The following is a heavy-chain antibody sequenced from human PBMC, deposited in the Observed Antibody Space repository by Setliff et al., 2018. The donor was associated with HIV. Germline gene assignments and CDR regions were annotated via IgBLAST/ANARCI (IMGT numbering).Heavy chain of an antibody. CDR1: GYSFTNYW. CDR2: IYPGDFVT. J-gene: IGHJ4*02. V-gene: IGHV5-51*03. CDR3: TRRRRAPGIEDLEAY. D-gene: IGHD1-26*01. Sequence: PGESLKISCQASGYSFTNYWIGWVRQMPGKGLEWIGVIYPGDFVTRYGPSFQGQVFISADRSITTAYLQWDSLKASDTAMYYCTRRRRAPGIEDLEAYWGQGTLVTSPQ.